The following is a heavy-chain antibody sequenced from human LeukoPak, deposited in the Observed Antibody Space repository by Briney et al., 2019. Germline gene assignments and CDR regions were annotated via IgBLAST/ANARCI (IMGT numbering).Heavy chain of an antibody. Sequence: GGSLRLSCAASGFTFSSYGMHWVRQAPGKGLEWVSYVSSSSSTIYYADSVKGRFTISRDNAKNSLYLQMNSLRDEDTAVYYCARDKGILTTNWFDPWGQGTLVTVSS. D-gene: IGHD3-9*01. V-gene: IGHV3-48*02. CDR2: VSSSSSTI. CDR1: GFTFSSYG. CDR3: ARDKGILTTNWFDP. J-gene: IGHJ5*02.